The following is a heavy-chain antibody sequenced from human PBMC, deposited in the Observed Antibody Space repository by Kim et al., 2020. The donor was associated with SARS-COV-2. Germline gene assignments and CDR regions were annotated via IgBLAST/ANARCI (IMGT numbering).Heavy chain of an antibody. CDR2: ISAYNGNT. CDR1: GYTFTSYG. V-gene: IGHV1-18*04. D-gene: IGHD2-2*01. Sequence: ASVKVSCKASGYTFTSYGISWVRQAPGQGLEWMGWISAYNGNTNYAQKLQGRVTMTTDTSTSTAYMELRSLRSDDTAVYYCARDLTSLVVPAANDYWGQGTLVTVSS. J-gene: IGHJ4*02. CDR3: ARDLTSLVVPAANDY.